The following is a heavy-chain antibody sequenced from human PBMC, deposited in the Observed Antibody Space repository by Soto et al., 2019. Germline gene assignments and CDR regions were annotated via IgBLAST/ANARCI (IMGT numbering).Heavy chain of an antibody. CDR2: ISGSGGST. J-gene: IGHJ4*03. D-gene: IGHD3-22*01. CDR1: TESRTA. CDR3: SNCSYPDSWSYYVRFDF. V-gene: IGHV3-23*01. Sequence: TESRTAWSPDHQTTGRGLEWLSTISGSGGSTYYADSAKGRFTVTRDNSMNTLYLQMNSLRADDTAVYYCSNCSYPDSWSYYVRFDFWGQGAFGTVPS.